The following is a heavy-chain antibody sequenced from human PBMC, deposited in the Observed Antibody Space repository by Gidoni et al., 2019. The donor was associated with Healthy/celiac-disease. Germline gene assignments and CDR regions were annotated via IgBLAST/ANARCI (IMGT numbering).Heavy chain of an antibody. CDR1: GFTFSSYS. Sequence: EVQLVESGGGLVKPGGSLRRSCAASGFTFSSYSMNWVRQAPGKGLEWVSSISSSSIYISYADSVKGRFTISRDNAKNSLYLQMNSLRAEDTAVYYCARGEGSSSSNPFDYWGQGTLVTVSS. CDR3: ARGEGSSSSNPFDY. V-gene: IGHV3-21*01. J-gene: IGHJ4*02. D-gene: IGHD6-6*01. CDR2: ISSSSIYI.